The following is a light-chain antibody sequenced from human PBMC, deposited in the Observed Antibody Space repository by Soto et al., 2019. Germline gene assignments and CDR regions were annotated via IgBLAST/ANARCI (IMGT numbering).Light chain of an antibody. CDR3: QQYGSARGFT. V-gene: IGKV3-20*01. J-gene: IGKJ3*01. CDR1: QSVSSSY. CDR2: GAS. Sequence: EIVLTQSPGTLSLSPGERATLSCRASQSVSSSYLAWYQQKPGQAPRLLIYGASSRATGIPDRFSGSGSGTDFTITISRLETEDFAVYYCQQYGSARGFTFGPGTKVDIK.